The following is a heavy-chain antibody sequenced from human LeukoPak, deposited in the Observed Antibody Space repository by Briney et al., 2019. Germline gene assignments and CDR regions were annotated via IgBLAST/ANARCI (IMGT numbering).Heavy chain of an antibody. Sequence: SVKVSCTASVCTFSIYAISWVRQAPGQGLEWMGGITPILGAANYAPKFQGRVTITTDESTSTAYMELSSLRSEDTAIYYCARSSGYSYYYYMDVWGKGTTVTVSS. J-gene: IGHJ6*03. CDR1: VCTFSIYA. V-gene: IGHV1-69*05. CDR2: ITPILGAA. D-gene: IGHD3-22*01. CDR3: ARSSGYSYYYYMDV.